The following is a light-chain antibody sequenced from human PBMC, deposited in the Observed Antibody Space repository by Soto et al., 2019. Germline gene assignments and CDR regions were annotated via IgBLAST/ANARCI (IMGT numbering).Light chain of an antibody. CDR1: SGHISNI. Sequence: QSVLTQSSSASASLGSSVRLTCTLSSGHISNIIAWHQQQPGMAPRYLMKIEGSGTYNKGSGVPDRFSGSSSGADRYLTISNLQFEDEADYYCETWDSNARMFGGGTKVTVL. J-gene: IGLJ3*02. CDR2: IEGSGTY. V-gene: IGLV4-60*02. CDR3: ETWDSNARM.